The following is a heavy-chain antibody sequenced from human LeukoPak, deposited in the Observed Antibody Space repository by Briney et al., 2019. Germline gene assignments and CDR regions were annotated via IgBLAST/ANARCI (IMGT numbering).Heavy chain of an antibody. CDR1: GFTLSSYW. D-gene: IGHD2-21*02. Sequence: PGGSLRLSCAASGFTLSSYWMSWVRQAPGKGLEWVADIKQDATQKYYVDSVEGRFTISRDNAKNSLYLQMNSLRVEDTAVYYCARDCGSDCSQAFDIWGQGTMVTVSS. CDR2: IKQDATQK. V-gene: IGHV3-7*05. J-gene: IGHJ3*02. CDR3: ARDCGSDCSQAFDI.